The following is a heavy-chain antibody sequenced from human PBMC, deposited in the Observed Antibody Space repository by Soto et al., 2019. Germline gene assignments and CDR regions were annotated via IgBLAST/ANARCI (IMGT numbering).Heavy chain of an antibody. CDR2: ISHDGGSK. CDR1: RLVLRDLL. V-gene: IGHV3-30*04. Sequence: GGPLEISSGCSRLVLRDLLINWVRQTPGKGLEWVAVISHDGGSKKFADSVQGRLSSSRDNFKDTVFLQMNSLRLEDTAVYYCARESSVGHFDYWGQGNPVTASS. CDR3: ARESSVGHFDY. D-gene: IGHD1-26*01. J-gene: IGHJ4*02.